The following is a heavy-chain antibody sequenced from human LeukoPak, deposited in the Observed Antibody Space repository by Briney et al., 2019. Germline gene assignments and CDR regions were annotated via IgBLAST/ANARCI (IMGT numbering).Heavy chain of an antibody. CDR1: GFTFGDYA. CDR3: TRDKSGSYYWYPVAY. CDR2: IRSKAYGGTT. V-gene: IGHV3-49*04. D-gene: IGHD1-26*01. J-gene: IGHJ4*02. Sequence: GGSLRLSCTASGFTFGDYAMSWVRQAPGKGPEWVGFIRSKAYGGTTEYAASVKGRFAISRDDSKSIAYLQMNSLKTEDTAVYYCTRDKSGSYYWYPVAYWGQGTLVTVSS.